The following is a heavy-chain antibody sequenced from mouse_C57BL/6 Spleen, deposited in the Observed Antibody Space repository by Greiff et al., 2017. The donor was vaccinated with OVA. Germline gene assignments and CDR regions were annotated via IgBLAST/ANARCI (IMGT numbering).Heavy chain of an antibody. CDR1: GYTFTDYY. J-gene: IGHJ2*01. CDR3: ARVTTVVAPFDY. V-gene: IGHV1-26*01. D-gene: IGHD1-1*01. Sequence: EVQLQQSGPELVKPGASVKISCKASGYTFTDYYMNWVKQSHGKSLEWIGDINPNNGGTSYNQKFKGKATLTVDKSSSTAYMELRSLTSEDSAVYYCARVTTVVAPFDYWGQGTTLTVAS. CDR2: INPNNGGT.